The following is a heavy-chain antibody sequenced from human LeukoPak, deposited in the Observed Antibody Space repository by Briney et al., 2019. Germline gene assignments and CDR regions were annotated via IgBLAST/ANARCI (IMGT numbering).Heavy chain of an antibody. J-gene: IGHJ6*03. CDR3: ARDSTSIAARPGYYYYYMDV. D-gene: IGHD6-6*01. Sequence: SETLSLTCTVSGGSISGYYWSWIRQPPGKGLEWIGYIYYSGSTNYNPSLKSRVTISVDTSKNQFSLKLSSVTAADTAVYYCARDSTSIAARPGYYYYYMDVWGKGTTVTVSS. CDR2: IYYSGST. V-gene: IGHV4-59*12. CDR1: GGSISGYY.